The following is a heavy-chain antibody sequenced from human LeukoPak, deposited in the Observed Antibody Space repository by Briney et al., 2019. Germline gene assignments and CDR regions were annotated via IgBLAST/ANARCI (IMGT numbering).Heavy chain of an antibody. Sequence: GGSLRLSCAASGFTFSSYAMHWVRQAPGKGLEWVAVISYDGSSKYYADSVKGRFTISRDNSKNTLYLQMNSLRAEDTAVYYCARDPYDYVWGSYHSGPLPDSWGQGNLVTVSS. CDR1: GFTFSSYA. CDR2: ISYDGSSK. J-gene: IGHJ4*02. CDR3: ARDPYDYVWGSYHSGPLPDS. V-gene: IGHV3-30*04. D-gene: IGHD3-16*02.